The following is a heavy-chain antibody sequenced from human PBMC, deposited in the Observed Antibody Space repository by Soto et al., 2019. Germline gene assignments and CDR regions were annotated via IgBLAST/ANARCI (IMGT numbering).Heavy chain of an antibody. CDR1: GFTFSSYA. V-gene: IGHV3-23*01. D-gene: IGHD3-16*01. J-gene: IGHJ4*02. CDR3: AKGRGIHHQYYFDY. CDR2: ISGSGGST. Sequence: GGSLKLSCAASGFTFSSYAMSWVRQAPGKGLEWVSAISGSGGSTYYADSVKGRFTISRDNSKNTLYLQMNSLRAEDTAVYYCAKGRGIHHQYYFDYWGQGTLVTVSS.